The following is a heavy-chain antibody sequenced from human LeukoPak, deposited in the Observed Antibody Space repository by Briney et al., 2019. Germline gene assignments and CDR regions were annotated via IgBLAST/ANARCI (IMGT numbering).Heavy chain of an antibody. J-gene: IGHJ5*02. CDR1: GGSISSSSYY. Sequence: SETLSLTCTVSGGSISSSSYYWGWIRQPPGKGLEWIGSIYYSGSTYYNPSLKSRVTISVETTKNQFSLKLSAVTAADTAVYYCVRAIAAYSNRFDPWGQGTLVTVSS. CDR3: VRAIAAYSNRFDP. CDR2: IYYSGST. V-gene: IGHV4-39*07. D-gene: IGHD4-11*01.